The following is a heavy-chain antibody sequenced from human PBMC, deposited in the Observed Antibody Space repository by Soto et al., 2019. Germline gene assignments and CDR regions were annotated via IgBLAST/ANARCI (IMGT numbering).Heavy chain of an antibody. CDR3: AREPRFWTGTTDAFDV. CDR1: GFSFDRYW. D-gene: IGHD3-9*01. J-gene: IGHJ3*01. V-gene: IGHV3-7*05. CDR2: IKQDGSEK. Sequence: GGSLRLSCAASGFSFDRYWMNWVRQAPGKGLEWVANIKQDGSEKNYVDPVEGRFTISRDNAKSSLYLQMNSLRAEDTAVYYCAREPRFWTGTTDAFDVWGQGAMVTVSS.